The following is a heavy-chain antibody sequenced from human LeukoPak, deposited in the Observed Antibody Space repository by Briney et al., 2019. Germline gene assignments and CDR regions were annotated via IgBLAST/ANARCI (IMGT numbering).Heavy chain of an antibody. J-gene: IGHJ3*02. D-gene: IGHD6-19*01. CDR3: AKQCGGSDWFDAFDI. CDR1: GFTFSYYG. CDR2: ISYDGSNK. Sequence: GRSLRLSCAASGFTFSYYGLHWVRQGPGKGLEWVAVISYDGSNKYYADSVKGRFTIFRDNSKNTLYLQMNSLRAEDTAVYYCAKQCGGSDWFDAFDIWGQGTMVTVSS. V-gene: IGHV3-30*18.